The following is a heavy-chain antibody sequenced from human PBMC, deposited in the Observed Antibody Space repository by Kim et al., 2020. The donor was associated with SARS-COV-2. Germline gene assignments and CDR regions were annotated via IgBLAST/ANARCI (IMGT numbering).Heavy chain of an antibody. J-gene: IGHJ4*01. CDR2: IYYSGST. CDR3: VRHVGRLFIAAAPYYF. Sequence: SETLSLTCTVSGGSISSSSYYWGWIRQPPGKGLEWIGSIYYSGSTYYNPSLKSRVTISVDTSKNQFSLKLSSVTAADTAVYYCVRHVGRLFIAAAPYYF. D-gene: IGHD6-13*01. V-gene: IGHV4-39*01. CDR1: GGSISSSSYY.